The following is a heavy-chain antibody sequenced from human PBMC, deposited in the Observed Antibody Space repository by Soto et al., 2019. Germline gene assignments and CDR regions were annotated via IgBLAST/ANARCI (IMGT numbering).Heavy chain of an antibody. J-gene: IGHJ4*02. CDR2: ISGSDGRT. D-gene: IGHD2-21*02. CDR1: GFTFSSYA. CDR3: TRDGMTTGDT. V-gene: IGHV3-23*01. Sequence: GGSLRLSCAASGFTFSSYAMSWVRQAPGKGLEWVSTISGSDGRTYSTDSVKGRFTISRDNSRNTAYLQMNSLRVEDTAVYYCTRDGMTTGDTWGPGTLVTVSS.